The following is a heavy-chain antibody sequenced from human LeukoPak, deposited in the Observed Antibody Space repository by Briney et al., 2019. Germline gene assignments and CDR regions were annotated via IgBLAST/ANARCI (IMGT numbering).Heavy chain of an antibody. CDR3: ATGLIYCGVDCYANY. CDR2: IKSKTDGGTT. Sequence: GGSLRLSCAASGFTFTNAWMTWVCQAPGKGLEWVGRIKSKTDGGTTDYAAPVRGRFTISRDDSRNTLYLQMNSLETEDTAVYYCATGLIYCGVDCYANYWGQGILVTVSS. V-gene: IGHV3-15*01. D-gene: IGHD2-21*02. CDR1: GFTFTNAW. J-gene: IGHJ4*02.